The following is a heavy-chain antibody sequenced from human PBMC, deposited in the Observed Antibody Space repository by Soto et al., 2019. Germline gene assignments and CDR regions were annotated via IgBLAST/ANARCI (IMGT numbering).Heavy chain of an antibody. CDR1: GYTFTSYA. CDR3: ARNPLAALNPSAFDY. CDR2: INAGNGNT. V-gene: IGHV1-3*01. Sequence: ASVKVSCKASGYTFTSYAMHWVRQAPGQRLEWMGWINAGNGNTKYSQKFQGRVTITRDTSASTAYMELSSLRSEDTAVYYCARNPLAALNPSAFDYWGQGTLVTVSS. D-gene: IGHD2-15*01. J-gene: IGHJ4*02.